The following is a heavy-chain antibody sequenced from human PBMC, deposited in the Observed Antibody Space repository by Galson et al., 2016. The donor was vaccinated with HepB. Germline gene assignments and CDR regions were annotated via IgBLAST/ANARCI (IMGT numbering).Heavy chain of an antibody. CDR3: ARATVADGMDV. CDR1: GYSFTSYA. CDR2: INVGNGNT. Sequence: SVKVSCKASGYSFTSYALHWVRQAPGQRLEWMGWINVGNGNTKYSQKFQGRVTITRDTSARTAYMELSSLKPEDTAVYSCARATVADGMDVWGQGTTVTVSS. D-gene: IGHD2-15*01. V-gene: IGHV1-3*01. J-gene: IGHJ6*02.